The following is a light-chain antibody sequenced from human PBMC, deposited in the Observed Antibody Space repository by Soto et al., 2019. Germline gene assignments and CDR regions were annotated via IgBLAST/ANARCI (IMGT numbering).Light chain of an antibody. CDR2: RNN. V-gene: IGLV1-47*01. CDR1: SSNIGSNY. J-gene: IGLJ1*01. Sequence: QSVLTQPPSASGTPGQRVTISCSGSSSNIGSNYVYWYQQLPGTAPKLLIYRNNQRPSGVPERFSGSKSGTAASLAISGLRSEDEADYDCAAWDDSRSGLFGTGTKLTVL. CDR3: AAWDDSRSGL.